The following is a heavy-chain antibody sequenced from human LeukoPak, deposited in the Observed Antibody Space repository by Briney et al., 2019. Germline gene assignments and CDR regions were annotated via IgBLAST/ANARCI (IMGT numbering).Heavy chain of an antibody. V-gene: IGHV3-74*01. J-gene: IGHJ6*02. CDR2: INSDGSST. CDR3: AKDKVASYYYGMDV. CDR1: GFTFSSYW. Sequence: GGSLRLSCAASGFTFSSYWMHWVRQAPGKGLVWVSRINSDGSSTSYADSVKGRFTISRDNAKNTLYLQMNSLRAEDTALYYCAKDKVASYYYGMDVWGQGTTVTVSS. D-gene: IGHD5-12*01.